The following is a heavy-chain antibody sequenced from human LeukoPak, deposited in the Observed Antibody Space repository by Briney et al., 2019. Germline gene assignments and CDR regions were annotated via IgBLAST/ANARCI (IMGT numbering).Heavy chain of an antibody. V-gene: IGHV3-21*01. Sequence: GGSLRLSCAASGFTFSSYSMSWVRQAPGKGLEWVSSISSSSSYIYYADSVKGRFTISRDNAKNSLYLQMNSLRAEDTAVYYCARDGGRDIVVVPAADKKFFDYWGQGTLVTVSS. J-gene: IGHJ4*02. CDR1: GFTFSSYS. D-gene: IGHD2-2*01. CDR2: ISSSSSYI. CDR3: ARDGGRDIVVVPAADKKFFDY.